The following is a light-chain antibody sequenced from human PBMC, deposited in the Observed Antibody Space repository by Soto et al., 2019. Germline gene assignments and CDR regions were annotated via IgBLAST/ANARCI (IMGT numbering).Light chain of an antibody. J-gene: IGKJ5*01. Sequence: EIVMTQSPATLSVSPGERATLSCRASQSVSSNLAWYQQKPGQAPRLLIYGASTRATGVPARFSGSGSGTEFTLTISSLQSEDFGVYYCQQYRNWPPITFGQGTRLEIK. CDR1: QSVSSN. V-gene: IGKV3-15*01. CDR3: QQYRNWPPIT. CDR2: GAS.